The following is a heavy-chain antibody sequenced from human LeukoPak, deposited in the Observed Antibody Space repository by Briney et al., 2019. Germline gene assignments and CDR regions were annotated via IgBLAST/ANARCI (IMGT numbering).Heavy chain of an antibody. Sequence: GASVKVSCKASGYTFTSYYMHWVRQAPGQGLEWMGWINPNSGGTNYAQKFQGRVTMTRDTSISTAHMELSRLRSDDTAVYHCARLLWFGELNPDFDYWGQGILVTVSS. CDR1: GYTFTSYY. D-gene: IGHD3-10*01. CDR3: ARLLWFGELNPDFDY. J-gene: IGHJ4*02. V-gene: IGHV1-2*02. CDR2: INPNSGGT.